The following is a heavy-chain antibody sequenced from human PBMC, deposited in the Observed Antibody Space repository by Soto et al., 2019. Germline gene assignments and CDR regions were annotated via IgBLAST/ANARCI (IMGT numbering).Heavy chain of an antibody. D-gene: IGHD3-3*01. CDR2: IKQDGSEK. CDR3: ARETQRITIFGVVSWFDP. Sequence: GGSLRLSCAASGFTFGSYWVSWVRQAPGKGLEWVANIKQDGSEKYYVDSVKGRFTISRDNAKNSLYLQMNSLRAEDTAVYYCARETQRITIFGVVSWFDPWGQGTLVTVSS. J-gene: IGHJ5*02. V-gene: IGHV3-7*01. CDR1: GFTFGSYW.